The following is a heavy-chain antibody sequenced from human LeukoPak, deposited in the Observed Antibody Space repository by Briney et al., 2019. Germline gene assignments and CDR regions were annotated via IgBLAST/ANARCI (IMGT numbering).Heavy chain of an antibody. CDR3: ARSPKPLYYFDY. V-gene: IGHV4-34*01. CDR2: INHSGST. CDR1: GGSFSGYY. Sequence: PSETLSLTCAVYGGSFSGYYWSWIRQPPGKGLEWIGEINHSGSTNYNPSLKSRVTISVDTSKNLFSLKLSSVTAADTAVYYCARSPKPLYYFDYWGQGTLVTVSS. J-gene: IGHJ4*02.